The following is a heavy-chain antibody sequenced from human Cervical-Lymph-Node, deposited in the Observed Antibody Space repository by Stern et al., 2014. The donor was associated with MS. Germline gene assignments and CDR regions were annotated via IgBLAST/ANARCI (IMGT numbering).Heavy chain of an antibody. CDR1: GFTFNKYA. CDR2: ISGSGGSI. D-gene: IGHD3-22*01. J-gene: IGHJ6*02. CDR3: AKQYFDSSGYSYYYGMDV. V-gene: IGHV3-23*04. Sequence: EMQLVESGGDLVQPGGSLRLSCAASGFTFNKYAMHWVRQAPGKGLEWVSTISGSGGSIYYADSVKGRFTSSRDNSENTLYLQMHSLRAEDTAIYYCAKQYFDSSGYSYYYGMDVWGQGTTVTVSS.